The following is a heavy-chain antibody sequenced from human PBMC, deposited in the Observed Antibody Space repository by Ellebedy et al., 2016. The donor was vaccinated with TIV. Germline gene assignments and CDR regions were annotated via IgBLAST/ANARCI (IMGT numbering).Heavy chain of an antibody. CDR1: GYTVATHY. J-gene: IGHJ4*02. CDR3: ARGLIGRCSGGSCSLGAFDS. CDR2: INPHDGDT. Sequence: AASVKVSCRASGYTVATHYMHCVRQAPGQGLEWMGIINPHDGDTGYAQKFQGRFTMTRDTSTNTVYMEMKSLTSEDTGVYYCARGLIGRCSGGSCSLGAFDSWGQGTLVIVS. V-gene: IGHV1-46*01. D-gene: IGHD2-15*01.